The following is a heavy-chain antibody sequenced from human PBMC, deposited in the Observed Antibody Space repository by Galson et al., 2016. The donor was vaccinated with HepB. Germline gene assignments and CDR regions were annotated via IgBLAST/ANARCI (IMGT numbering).Heavy chain of an antibody. Sequence: SLRLSCAASGFTFSSSPMSWVRQAPGKGLEWVSSITGSGDSTYYAESVKGRFTISRDNAKNTLFLPMNSLRDEDTAVYYCASDPAGYQWGQGTLVSVSS. J-gene: IGHJ4*02. CDR3: ASDPAGYQ. CDR1: GFTFSSSP. CDR2: ITGSGDST. D-gene: IGHD2-15*01. V-gene: IGHV3-23*01.